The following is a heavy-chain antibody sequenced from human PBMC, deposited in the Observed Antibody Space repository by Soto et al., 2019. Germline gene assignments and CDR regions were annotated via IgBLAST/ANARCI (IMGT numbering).Heavy chain of an antibody. CDR3: ARVVSGSRGY. D-gene: IGHD3-10*01. J-gene: IGHJ4*02. V-gene: IGHV1-69*13. CDR1: GYTFTNYG. CDR2: IIPIFGTA. Sequence: SVKVSCKASGYTFTNYGISWVRQAPGQGLEWMGGIIPIFGTANYAQKFQGRVTITADESTSTAYMELSSLRSEDTAVYYCARVVSGSRGYWGQGTLVTVSS.